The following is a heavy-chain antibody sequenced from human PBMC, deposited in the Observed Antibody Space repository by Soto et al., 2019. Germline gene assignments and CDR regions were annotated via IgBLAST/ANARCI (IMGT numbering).Heavy chain of an antibody. CDR3: AGRGREYFDY. CDR2: INTSCGST. V-gene: IGHV1-46*01. CDR1: GYTFTSYY. J-gene: IGHJ4*02. Sequence: QVQLVQSGAEVKTPGASVKVSCKASGYTFTSYYMHWVRQAPGQGLEWMGIINTSCGSTSYAQTFQGRVTMTRDTSTSTVYMELSSRRSEDTDVYYCAGRGREYFDYWGQGTLVTVSS. D-gene: IGHD3-10*01.